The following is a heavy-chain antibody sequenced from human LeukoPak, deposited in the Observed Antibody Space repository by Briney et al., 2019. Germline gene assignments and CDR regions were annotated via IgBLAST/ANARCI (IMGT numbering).Heavy chain of an antibody. J-gene: IGHJ4*02. CDR1: GFTFSSYG. D-gene: IGHD2-2*02. V-gene: IGHV3-30*02. CDR3: AKEIPPYCSSTSCYKGFDY. Sequence: GGSLRLSCAASGFTFSSYGMHWVRQAPGKGLEWVALIRYDGSNKYYADSVKGRFTISRDNSKNTLYLQMNSLRAEDTAVYYCAKEIPPYCSSTSCYKGFDYWGQGTLVTVSS. CDR2: IRYDGSNK.